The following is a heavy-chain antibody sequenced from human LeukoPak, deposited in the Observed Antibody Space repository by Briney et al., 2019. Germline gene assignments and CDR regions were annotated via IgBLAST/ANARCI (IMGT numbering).Heavy chain of an antibody. CDR1: GASISSGDYY. CDR2: ISYSGIT. D-gene: IGHD4-17*01. V-gene: IGHV4-30-4*02. CDR3: ARGNGDDGMDV. J-gene: IGHJ6*02. Sequence: SDTLSLTCTVSGASISSGDYYWRWIRQPPGKGLEWIGYISYSGITYYNPSLESRVTISLDTSKNQFSLKLDSVTAADTAVHYCARGNGDDGMDVWGQGTTVTVSS.